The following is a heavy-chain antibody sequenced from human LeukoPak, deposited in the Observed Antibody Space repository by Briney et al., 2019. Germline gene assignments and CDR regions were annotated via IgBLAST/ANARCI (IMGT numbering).Heavy chain of an antibody. Sequence: GGSLRLSCAASGFTFSDYYMSWIRQAPGKGLEWVSYISSSGSTIYYADSVKGRFTISRDNAKNSLYLQMSSLRAEDTAVYYCARDREYSSGWYRWFDPWGQGTLVTVSS. CDR1: GFTFSDYY. CDR3: ARDREYSSGWYRWFDP. CDR2: ISSSGSTI. D-gene: IGHD6-19*01. V-gene: IGHV3-11*04. J-gene: IGHJ5*02.